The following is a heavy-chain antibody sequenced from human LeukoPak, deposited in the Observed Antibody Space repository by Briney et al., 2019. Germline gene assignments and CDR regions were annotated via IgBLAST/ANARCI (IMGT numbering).Heavy chain of an antibody. CDR1: GGSISSYY. D-gene: IGHD6-19*01. Sequence: SETLSLTCTVSGGSISSYYWSWIRQPPGKGLEWIRYIYYSGSTDYNPSLKSRVTISVDTSKNQFSLKLNSVTAADTAVYYCAREDNSGWFDYWGQGTLVTVSS. CDR3: AREDNSGWFDY. V-gene: IGHV4-59*01. J-gene: IGHJ4*02. CDR2: IYYSGST.